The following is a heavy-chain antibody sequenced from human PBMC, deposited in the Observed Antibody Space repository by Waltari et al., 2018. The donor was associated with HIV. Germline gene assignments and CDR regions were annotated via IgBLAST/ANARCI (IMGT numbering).Heavy chain of an antibody. D-gene: IGHD3-22*01. CDR2: INPNSGGT. Sequence: QVQLVQSGAEVKKPGASVKVSCRAYGYTFTAYYMHWVRQAPGQGLEWMGWINPNSGGTNYAQKFQGRVTMTRDTSITTAYMEVSRLRSDDTAVYYCARVPYYYDTSAYPDYWGQGTLVTVSS. CDR1: GYTFTAYY. J-gene: IGHJ4*02. V-gene: IGHV1-2*02. CDR3: ARVPYYYDTSAYPDY.